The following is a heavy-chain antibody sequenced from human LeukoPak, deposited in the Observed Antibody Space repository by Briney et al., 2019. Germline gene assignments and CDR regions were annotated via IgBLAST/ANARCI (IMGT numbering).Heavy chain of an antibody. J-gene: IGHJ2*01. Sequence: SQTLSLTCTVTGTSIRSGSYYWNWIRQAAGKGLEWIGRMYIGGRTTYNPSLKSRVTISLETTENQFSLRLRSVTAADTAVYYCARDYGDIPPDWYYDLWGRGTLVTVSS. D-gene: IGHD4-17*01. V-gene: IGHV4-61*02. CDR2: MYIGGRT. CDR1: GTSIRSGSYY. CDR3: ARDYGDIPPDWYYDL.